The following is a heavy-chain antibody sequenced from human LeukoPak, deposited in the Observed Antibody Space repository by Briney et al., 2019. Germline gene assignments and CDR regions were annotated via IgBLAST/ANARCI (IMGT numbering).Heavy chain of an antibody. CDR2: ISAYNGNT. Sequence: ASVKVSCKASGYTFTGYYMHRVRQAPGQGLEWMGWISAYNGNTNYAQKLQGRVTMTTDTSTSTAYMELRSLRSDDTAVYYCARDRDIPYDRYSGSYSDYWGQGTLVTVSS. CDR1: GYTFTGYY. D-gene: IGHD1-26*01. J-gene: IGHJ4*02. V-gene: IGHV1-18*04. CDR3: ARDRDIPYDRYSGSYSDY.